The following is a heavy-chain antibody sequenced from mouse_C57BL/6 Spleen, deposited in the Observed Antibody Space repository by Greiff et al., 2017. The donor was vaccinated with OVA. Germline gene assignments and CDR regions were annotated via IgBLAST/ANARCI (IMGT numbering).Heavy chain of an antibody. Sequence: VQLQESGAELVKPGASVKLSCKASGYTFTSYWMHWVKQRPGRGLEWIGRIDPNSGGTKYNEKFKSKATLTVDKPSSTAYMQLSSLTSEDSAVYYCALYYGYDEGDYYAMDYWGQGTSVTVSS. J-gene: IGHJ4*01. V-gene: IGHV1-72*01. CDR1: GYTFTSYW. CDR3: ALYYGYDEGDYYAMDY. CDR2: IDPNSGGT. D-gene: IGHD2-2*01.